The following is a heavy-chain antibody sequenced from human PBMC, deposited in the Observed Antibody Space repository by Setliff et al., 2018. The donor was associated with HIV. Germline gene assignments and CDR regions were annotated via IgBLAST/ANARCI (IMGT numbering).Heavy chain of an antibody. CDR3: VRAGAGQQLVDY. J-gene: IGHJ4*02. CDR2: ANHSGST. CDR1: AGSFSGYY. V-gene: IGHV4-34*01. Sequence: PSETLSLTCAVYAGSFSGYYWSWIRQTPGKGLEWIGEANHSGSTNYNPSLKSRVSISVDTSKNQFSLKLHSVTAADTAVYYCVRAGAGQQLVDYWGLGTLVTVSS. D-gene: IGHD4-4*01.